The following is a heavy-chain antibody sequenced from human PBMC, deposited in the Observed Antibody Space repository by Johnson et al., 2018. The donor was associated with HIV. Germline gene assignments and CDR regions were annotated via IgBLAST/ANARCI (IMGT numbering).Heavy chain of an antibody. CDR2: IKQDGSEK. D-gene: IGHD6-6*01. V-gene: IGHV3-7*03. J-gene: IGHJ3*02. CDR1: GFTFSSYV. CDR3: ARALLLAARLVAFDI. Sequence: VQLVESGGGLVQPGGSLRLSCAASGFTFSSYVMSWVRQAPGKGLEWVANIKQDGSEKYYVDSVKGRFTISRDNAKNSLYLQMNSLRAEDTAVYYCARALLLAARLVAFDIWGQGTMVTVSS.